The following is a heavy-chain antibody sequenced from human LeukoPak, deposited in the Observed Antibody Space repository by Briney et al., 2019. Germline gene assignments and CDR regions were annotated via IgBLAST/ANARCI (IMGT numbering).Heavy chain of an antibody. CDR2: ISGSGGST. D-gene: IGHD2-2*01. CDR3: AKLTLYCSSTRCPRGPDY. CDR1: GFTFSSYA. V-gene: IGHV3-23*01. Sequence: GGSLRLSCAASGFTFSSYAMSWVRQAPGKGLEWVSTISGSGGSTFYSDSVKGRFTISRDNSNNTLYLQMNSLRAEDTAVYYCAKLTLYCSSTRCPRGPDYWDQGTLVTVSS. J-gene: IGHJ4*02.